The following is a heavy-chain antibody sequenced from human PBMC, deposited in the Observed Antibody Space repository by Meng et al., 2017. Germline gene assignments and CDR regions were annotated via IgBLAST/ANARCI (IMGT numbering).Heavy chain of an antibody. CDR3: ERPGHYYDSSGYYYGY. D-gene: IGHD3-22*01. Sequence: GESLKISCAASGFTFSSYWMSWVRQAPGKGLEWVANIKQDGSEKYYVDSVKGRFTISRDNAKNSLYLQMNSLRAEDTGVYYGERPGHYYDSSGYYYGYWGQGTLVTVSS. V-gene: IGHV3-7*01. CDR2: IKQDGSEK. CDR1: GFTFSSYW. J-gene: IGHJ4*02.